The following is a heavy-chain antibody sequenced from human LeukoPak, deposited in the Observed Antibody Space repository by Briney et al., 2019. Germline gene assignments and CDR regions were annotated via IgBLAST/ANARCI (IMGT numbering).Heavy chain of an antibody. J-gene: IGHJ3*02. Sequence: GGSLRLSCAASGFTFRSYWMSWVRQAPGKGLEWVANIKHDGSETYYVDSVKGRFTISRDNAKNSVYLQMNSLRAEDTAVYYCARDPPWTDGAPQKAYDIWRQGTMVTVSS. D-gene: IGHD1-26*01. CDR3: ARDPPWTDGAPQKAYDI. CDR2: IKHDGSET. CDR1: GFTFRSYW. V-gene: IGHV3-7*01.